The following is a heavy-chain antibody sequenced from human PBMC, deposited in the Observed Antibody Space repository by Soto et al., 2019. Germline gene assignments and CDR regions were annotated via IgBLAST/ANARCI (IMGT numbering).Heavy chain of an antibody. CDR2: FDPEDGET. Sequence: ASVKVSCKVSGYTLTELSMHWVRQAPGKGLEWMGGFDPEDGETIYAQKFQGRVTMTEDTSTDTAYMELSSLRSEDTAVYYCATAGYYYDSSGYSPFPFDYWGQGTLVTVSS. CDR3: ATAGYYYDSSGYSPFPFDY. D-gene: IGHD3-22*01. J-gene: IGHJ4*02. CDR1: GYTLTELS. V-gene: IGHV1-24*01.